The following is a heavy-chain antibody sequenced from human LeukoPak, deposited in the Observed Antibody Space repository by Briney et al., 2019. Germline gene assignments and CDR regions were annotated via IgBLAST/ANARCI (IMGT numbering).Heavy chain of an antibody. CDR3: ARGLGSGSYYHN. D-gene: IGHD3-10*01. CDR1: GGSISSSSYY. Sequence: MPSETLSLTCTVSGGSISSSSYYWGWIRQPPGKGLEWIGSIYYSGSTYYNPSLKSRVTISVDTSKNQFSLRLSSVTAADTAVYYCARGLGSGSYYHNWAQGTLVAVSS. V-gene: IGHV4-39*01. J-gene: IGHJ4*02. CDR2: IYYSGST.